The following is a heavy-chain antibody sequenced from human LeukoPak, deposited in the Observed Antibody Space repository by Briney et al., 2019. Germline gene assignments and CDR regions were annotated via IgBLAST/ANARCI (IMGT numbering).Heavy chain of an antibody. CDR3: AGGYCSSTSCYVSDY. J-gene: IGHJ4*02. Sequence: GASLKVSCKASGGTFSSYAISWVRQAPGPGLEWMGGIIPIFGTANYAQKFQGRVTITADKSTSTAYMELSSLRSGDTAVYYCAGGYCSSTSCYVSDYWGQGNLVTVSS. V-gene: IGHV1-69*06. CDR2: IIPIFGTA. D-gene: IGHD2-2*01. CDR1: GGTFSSYA.